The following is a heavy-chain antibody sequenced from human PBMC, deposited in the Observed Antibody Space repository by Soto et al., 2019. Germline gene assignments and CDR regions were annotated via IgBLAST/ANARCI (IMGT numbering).Heavy chain of an antibody. CDR2: IIPIFGTA. V-gene: IGHV1-69*06. Sequence: GASVKVSCKASGGTFSSYAISWVRQAPGQGLEWMGGIIPIFGTANYAQKFQGRVTITADKSTSTAYMELSSLRSEDTAVYYCARVVIAPLYYYDSSGYPRGFDPWGQ. CDR1: GGTFSSYA. J-gene: IGHJ5*02. D-gene: IGHD3-22*01. CDR3: ARVVIAPLYYYDSSGYPRGFDP.